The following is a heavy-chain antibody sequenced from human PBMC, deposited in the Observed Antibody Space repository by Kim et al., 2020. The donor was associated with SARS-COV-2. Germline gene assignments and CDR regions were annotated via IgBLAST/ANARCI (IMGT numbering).Heavy chain of an antibody. D-gene: IGHD5-18*01. CDR3: ALFGSYGSIY. CDR2: NT. J-gene: IGHJ4*02. V-gene: IGHV1-18*01. Sequence: NTNYEQKLQGRVTMTTDTSTSTAYMELRSLRSDDTAVYYCALFGSYGSIYWGQGTLVTVSS.